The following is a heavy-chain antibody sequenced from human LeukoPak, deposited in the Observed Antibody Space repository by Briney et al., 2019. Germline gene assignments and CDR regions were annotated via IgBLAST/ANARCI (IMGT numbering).Heavy chain of an antibody. CDR3: ARDSGAAIDY. CDR2: IYYSGST. J-gene: IGHJ4*02. Sequence: SETLSLTCTVSGGSISSSSYYWVWIRQPPGKGLVWIGSIYYSGSTYYNPSLKSRVTISVDTSKNQFSLKLSSVTAADTAVYYCARDSGAAIDYWGQGTLVTVSS. CDR1: GGSISSSSYY. V-gene: IGHV4-39*07. D-gene: IGHD2-2*02.